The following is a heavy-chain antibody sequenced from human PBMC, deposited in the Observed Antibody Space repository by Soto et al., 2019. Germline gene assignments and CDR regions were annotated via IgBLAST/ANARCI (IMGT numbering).Heavy chain of an antibody. V-gene: IGHV3-21*01. D-gene: IGHD2-15*01. CDR3: RREGYDD. Sequence: EVQLVESGGGLVKPGGSLRLSCAASGFPFSSYTMSWVRQAPGKRLEWVSSLSNTGHYIVYADSVRGRFTISRDNAKNAVYLQLNSLRADDWGVYYCRREGYDDWGQGTLVTVSS. J-gene: IGHJ4*02. CDR2: LSNTGHYI. CDR1: GFPFSSYT.